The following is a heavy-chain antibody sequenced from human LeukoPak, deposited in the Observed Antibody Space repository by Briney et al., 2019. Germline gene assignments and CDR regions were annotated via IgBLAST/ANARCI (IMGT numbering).Heavy chain of an antibody. D-gene: IGHD1-26*01. CDR3: AREGARWEPSFSAFDI. CDR1: GGSFSGYY. J-gene: IGHJ3*02. Sequence: PSETLSLTCAVYGGSFSGYYWSWIRQPPGKGLEWIGEINHSGSTNYNPSLKSRVTISVDTSKNQFSLKLSSVTAADTAVYYCAREGARWEPSFSAFDIWGQGTMVTVSS. CDR2: INHSGST. V-gene: IGHV4-34*01.